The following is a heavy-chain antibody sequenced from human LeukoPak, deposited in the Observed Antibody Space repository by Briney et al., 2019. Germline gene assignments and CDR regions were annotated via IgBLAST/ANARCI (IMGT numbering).Heavy chain of an antibody. V-gene: IGHV1-2*02. J-gene: IGHJ4*02. D-gene: IGHD6-19*01. CDR1: GYTFTGYY. CDR2: INPNSGGT. Sequence: GASVKVSCKASGYTFTGYYMHWVRQAPGQGLEWMGWINPNSGGTNYAQKFQGRVTMTRDTSISTAYMELSRLRSDDTAVYYCARECCPQVAGHVDFDYWGQGTLVTVSS. CDR3: ARECCPQVAGHVDFDY.